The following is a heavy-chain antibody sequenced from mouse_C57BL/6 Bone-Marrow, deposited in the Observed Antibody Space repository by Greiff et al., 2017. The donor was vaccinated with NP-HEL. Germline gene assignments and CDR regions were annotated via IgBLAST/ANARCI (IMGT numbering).Heavy chain of an antibody. CDR1: GFTFSDYG. Sequence: EVKLVESGGGLVKPGGSLKLSCAASGFTFSDYGMHWVRQAPEKGLEWVAYISSGSSTIYYADTVKGRFTISRDNAKNTLFLQMTSPRSEDTAMYYCARIYYYGSFDYWGQGTTLTVSS. D-gene: IGHD1-1*01. V-gene: IGHV5-17*01. J-gene: IGHJ2*01. CDR2: ISSGSSTI. CDR3: ARIYYYGSFDY.